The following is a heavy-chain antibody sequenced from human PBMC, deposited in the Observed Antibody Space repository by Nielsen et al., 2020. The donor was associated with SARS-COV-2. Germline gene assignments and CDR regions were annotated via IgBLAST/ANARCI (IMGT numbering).Heavy chain of an antibody. CDR3: ARARGAYGDYYYYYYTDV. J-gene: IGHJ6*03. V-gene: IGHV6-1*01. Sequence: WIRQSPSRGLEWLGRTYYRSKWYNDYAVSVKSRITINPDTSKNQFSLQLNSVTPEDTAVYYCARARGAYGDYYYYYYTDVGGKGTTVTVSS. D-gene: IGHD4-17*01. CDR2: TYYRSKWYN.